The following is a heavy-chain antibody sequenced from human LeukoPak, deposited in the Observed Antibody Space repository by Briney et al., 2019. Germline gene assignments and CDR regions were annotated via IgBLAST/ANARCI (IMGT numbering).Heavy chain of an antibody. V-gene: IGHV1-2*02. J-gene: IGHJ4*02. CDR1: GYTFTGYY. D-gene: IGHD2-2*01. CDR2: INPNSGGT. CDR3: ARDRRIAVVPAAMGY. Sequence: ASVKVSCKASGYTFTGYYMHWVRQAPGQGLEWMGWINPNSGGTNYAQKFQGRVTMTRDTSISTAYMELSRLRSDDTAVYYCARDRRIAVVPAAMGYWGQGTLVTVSS.